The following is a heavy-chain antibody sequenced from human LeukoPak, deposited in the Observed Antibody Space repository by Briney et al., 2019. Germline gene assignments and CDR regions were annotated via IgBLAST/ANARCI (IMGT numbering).Heavy chain of an antibody. D-gene: IGHD2-21*02. CDR3: AKDSRPAYCGGDCHSWVLWFDP. J-gene: IGHJ5*02. CDR2: ISGSGGST. CDR1: GFTFSSYA. V-gene: IGHV3-23*01. Sequence: PGGSLRLSCAASGFTFSSYAMSWVRQAPGKGLEWVSAISGSGGSTYYADSVKGRFTISRDNSKNTLYLQMNSLRAEDTAVYYCAKDSRPAYCGGDCHSWVLWFDPWGQGTLVTVSS.